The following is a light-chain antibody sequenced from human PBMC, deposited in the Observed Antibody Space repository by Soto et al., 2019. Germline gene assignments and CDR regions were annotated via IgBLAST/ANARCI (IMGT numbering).Light chain of an antibody. CDR3: QQYNNWPPNT. V-gene: IGKV3-15*01. J-gene: IGKJ5*01. CDR1: QSVSRN. CDR2: GAS. Sequence: EIVMTQSPATLSVSPGERATLACRASQSVSRNLAWYQQKPGQAPRLLIYGASTRATGIPARFSGSGSGTEFTITISSLQSEDFAVYYCQQYNNWPPNTFGHGTRLEI.